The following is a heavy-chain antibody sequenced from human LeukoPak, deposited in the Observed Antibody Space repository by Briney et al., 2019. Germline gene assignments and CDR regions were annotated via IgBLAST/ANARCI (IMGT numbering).Heavy chain of an antibody. CDR2: ISYDGSNK. CDR1: GFTFSSYA. CDR3: ARDRQAAGIFDDY. J-gene: IGHJ4*02. V-gene: IGHV3-30*04. Sequence: GRSLRLSCAASGFTFSSYAMHWVRQAPGKGLEWVAVISYDGSNKYYADSVKGRFTISRDNSKNTLYLQMNGLRAEDTAVYYCARDRQAAGIFDDYWGQGTLVTVSS. D-gene: IGHD6-13*01.